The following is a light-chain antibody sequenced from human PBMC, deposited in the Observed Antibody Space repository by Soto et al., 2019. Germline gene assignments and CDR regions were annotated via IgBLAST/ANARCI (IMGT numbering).Light chain of an antibody. CDR1: QNIRSR. J-gene: IGKJ4*01. CDR2: DAS. CDR3: LHYSTYPLT. Sequence: DFQMTQSPSTLSASVGYRVTITCRASQNIRSRLAWFQQKPGKAPKLLIYDASSLESGVPQRFSGSGSGTEFTLTISSLQTDDFSSYYCLHYSTYPLTFGGGTKVDI. V-gene: IGKV1-5*01.